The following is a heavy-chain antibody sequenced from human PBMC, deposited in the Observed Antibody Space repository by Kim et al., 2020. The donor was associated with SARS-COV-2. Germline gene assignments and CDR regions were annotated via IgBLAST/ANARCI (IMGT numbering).Heavy chain of an antibody. CDR2: INSGKGNT. CDR1: GYTFTTYN. D-gene: IGHD5-12*01. Sequence: SAQVSCKASGYTFTTYNIHWVRQAPGQGLEWMGWINSGKGNTKYSQKFQGRVSISRDISENTAYMDLSSLGSEDTAIYYCVTGGGPAWGQGTLVTVSS. V-gene: IGHV1-3*04. CDR3: VTGGGPA. J-gene: IGHJ4*02.